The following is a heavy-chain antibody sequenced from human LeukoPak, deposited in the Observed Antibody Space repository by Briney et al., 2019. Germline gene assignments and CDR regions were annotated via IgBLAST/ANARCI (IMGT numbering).Heavy chain of an antibody. Sequence: GGSLRLFCAASGFTFSTYAMHWVRQVPGKGLEWVAVISYDGSNKYYADSVKGRFTISRDNSKNTLYLQMNSLRGEDTGVYYCARDLESEPGQGPDYWGQGTLVTVSS. CDR2: ISYDGSNK. J-gene: IGHJ4*02. CDR1: GFTFSTYA. CDR3: ARDLESEPGQGPDY. D-gene: IGHD1-14*01. V-gene: IGHV3-30-3*01.